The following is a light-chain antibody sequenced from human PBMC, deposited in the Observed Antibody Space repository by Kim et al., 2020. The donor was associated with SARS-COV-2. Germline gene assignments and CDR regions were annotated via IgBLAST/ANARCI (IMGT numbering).Light chain of an antibody. Sequence: DIQMTQSPSSLSAYVGDRVTITCRASQSISRYLNWYQQKPEKAPKLLIYAASSLESGVPSRFSGSGSGTDFTLTISSLQPEDFATYYCQQSDSTPLTFGGGTKVDIK. J-gene: IGKJ4*01. V-gene: IGKV1-39*01. CDR3: QQSDSTPLT. CDR1: QSISRY. CDR2: AAS.